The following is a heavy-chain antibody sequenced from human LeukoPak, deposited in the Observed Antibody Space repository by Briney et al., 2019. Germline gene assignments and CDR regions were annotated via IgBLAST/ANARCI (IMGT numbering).Heavy chain of an antibody. CDR1: GFTFSAYA. CDR3: AKDYYYDSSGYYYGDAFDI. Sequence: GGSLRLSCAASGFTFSAYAMAWVRQAPGKGLEWVSTISGSGGTSYSADSVKGRFTISRDNSKNILYLQVNSLRAGDTAVYYCAKDYYYDSSGYYYGDAFDIWGQGTMVTVSS. D-gene: IGHD3-22*01. J-gene: IGHJ3*02. CDR2: ISGSGGTS. V-gene: IGHV3-23*01.